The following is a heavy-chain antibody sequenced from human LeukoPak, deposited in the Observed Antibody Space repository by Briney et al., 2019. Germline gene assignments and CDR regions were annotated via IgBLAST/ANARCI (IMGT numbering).Heavy chain of an antibody. CDR2: IIPILGIA. D-gene: IGHD4-17*01. CDR1: GGTFSSYA. J-gene: IGHJ6*02. Sequence: ASVKVSCKASGGTFSSYAISWVRQAPGQGLEWMGRIIPILGIANYAQKFQGRVTITADKSTSTAYMELSSLRSEDTAVYYCARDGLYGDYGYYYGMDVWGQGTTATVSS. V-gene: IGHV1-69*04. CDR3: ARDGLYGDYGYYYGMDV.